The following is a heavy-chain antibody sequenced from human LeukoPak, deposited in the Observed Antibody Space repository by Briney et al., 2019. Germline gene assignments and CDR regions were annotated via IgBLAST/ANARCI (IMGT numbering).Heavy chain of an antibody. J-gene: IGHJ6*02. CDR3: ARDNWNYGSSMDV. V-gene: IGHV4-59*01. CDR1: GGSTSSYY. D-gene: IGHD1-7*01. CDR2: IYYSGST. Sequence: SETLSLTCTVSGGSTSSYYWSWIRQPPGKGLEWIGYIYYSGSTNYNPSLKSRVTISVDTSKNQFSLRLSSVTAADTAVYYCARDNWNYGSSMDVWGQGTTVTVSS.